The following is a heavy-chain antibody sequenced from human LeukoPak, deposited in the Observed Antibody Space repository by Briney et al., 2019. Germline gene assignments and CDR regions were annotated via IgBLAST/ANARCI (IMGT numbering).Heavy chain of an antibody. V-gene: IGHV3-30*18. CDR2: ISYDGSNK. CDR3: AKGTVTTWYYYYGMDV. D-gene: IGHD4-17*01. CDR1: GFTFSSYG. J-gene: IGHJ6*02. Sequence: GRSLRLSCAASGFTFSSYGMHWVRQAPGKGLEWVAVISYDGSNKYYADSVKGRFTISRDNSKNTLYLQMNSLRAEDTAVYYCAKGTVTTWYYYYGMDVWGQGTTVTVSS.